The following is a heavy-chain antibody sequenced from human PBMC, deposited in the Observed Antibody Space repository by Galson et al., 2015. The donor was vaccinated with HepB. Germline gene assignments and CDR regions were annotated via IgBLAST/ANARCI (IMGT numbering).Heavy chain of an antibody. CDR3: ARAKCGVWGGDAVDY. V-gene: IGHV3-11*01. J-gene: IGHJ4*02. CDR2: IRSGGRRR. D-gene: IGHD3-16*01. Sequence: SLRLSCAASGFTFSDYAMPWVRQAPGTGLEWVSSIRSGGRRRYYADSVKGRFTVSRDNVKNSLDLQMSSLRADDTAVYFCARAKCGVWGGDAVDYWGQGTMVTVSS. CDR1: GFTFSDYA.